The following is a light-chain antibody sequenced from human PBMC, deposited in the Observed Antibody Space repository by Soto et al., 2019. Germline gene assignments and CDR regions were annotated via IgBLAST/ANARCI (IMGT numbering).Light chain of an antibody. J-gene: IGKJ1*01. CDR1: QSITNY. Sequence: DIQMTQSPSFLSASVGDTFTITCRASQSITNYLTWFQQKPWKAPSLLIFAADNLQDGVPSRFSGSGSGRDFSLTISSLQPEDFATYYCQQSYDMPWTFGQGTKVDIK. CDR2: AAD. CDR3: QQSYDMPWT. V-gene: IGKV1-39*01.